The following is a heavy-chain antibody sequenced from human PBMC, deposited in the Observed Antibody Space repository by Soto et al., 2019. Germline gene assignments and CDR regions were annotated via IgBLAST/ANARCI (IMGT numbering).Heavy chain of an antibody. J-gene: IGHJ5*01. CDR1: GASITSGSFY. CDR3: AKHGTALTALNWFVS. D-gene: IGHD1-1*01. CDR2: IYYNGSG. Sequence: PSLPCTVSGASITSGSFYWVWVRHYPGKGLEWIFSIYYNGSGVYNNYLKRRVTSATDVWRDQFTLKHTSVTGADTAVYSCAKHGTALTALNWFVSWGQGTLVTVSS. V-gene: IGHV4-39*01.